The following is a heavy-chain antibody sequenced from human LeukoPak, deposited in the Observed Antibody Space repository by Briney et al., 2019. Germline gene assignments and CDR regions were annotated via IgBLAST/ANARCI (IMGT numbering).Heavy chain of an antibody. CDR2: ISGSGGST. CDR1: GFTFSSYA. V-gene: IGHV3-23*01. CDR3: AKDDGWLYYND. D-gene: IGHD3-10*01. J-gene: IGHJ4*02. Sequence: GVSLRLSCAASGFTFSSYAMSRLRPAPGKGLEWVLAISGSGGSTYYADHVKGRFTISRDNSKNTLYLKMHSLRAEDTATYYCAKDDGWLYYNDWGQGTLVTVSS.